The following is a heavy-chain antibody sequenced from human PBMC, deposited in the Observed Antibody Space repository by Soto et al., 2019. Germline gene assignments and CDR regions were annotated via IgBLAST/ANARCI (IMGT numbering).Heavy chain of an antibody. J-gene: IGHJ5*02. CDR2: IVVGSGNT. Sequence: QMQLEQSGPEVKKPGTSVKVSCKASGFTFTSSAVQWVRQARGQRLEWIGWIVVGSGNTNYAQKFQERVTITRDMSTSTAYMELSSLRSEDTAVYYCAAAFAVGARFDPWGLGTLVTVSS. CDR1: GFTFTSSA. D-gene: IGHD1-26*01. CDR3: AAAFAVGARFDP. V-gene: IGHV1-58*01.